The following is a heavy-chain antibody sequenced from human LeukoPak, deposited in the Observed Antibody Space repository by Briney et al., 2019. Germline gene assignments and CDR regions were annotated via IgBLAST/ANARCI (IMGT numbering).Heavy chain of an antibody. CDR2: ISGSGGGT. CDR3: ANSRIAAAGPDY. D-gene: IGHD6-13*01. Sequence: PGGSLRLSCAASGFTFSSYVMSWVRQAPGKGLEWVSAISGSGGGTYYADSVKGRFTISRDNSKNTLYLQMNSLRAEDTAVYYCANSRIAAAGPDYWGQGTLVTVSS. J-gene: IGHJ4*02. CDR1: GFTFSSYV. V-gene: IGHV3-23*01.